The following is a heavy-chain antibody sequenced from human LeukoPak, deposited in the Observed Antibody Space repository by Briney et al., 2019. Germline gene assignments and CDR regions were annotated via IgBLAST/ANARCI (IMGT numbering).Heavy chain of an antibody. J-gene: IGHJ4*02. D-gene: IGHD6-19*01. V-gene: IGHV3-21*01. CDR2: ISTSSSYI. Sequence: GGSLRLSCAASGFTFSRYSLNWVRQAPGKGLGWVSSISTSSSYIYYADSVKGRFTISRDNAKNSLYLQMNSLRAEDTAVYYCARGAGYSSGWYHRNDYWGQGTLVTVPS. CDR3: ARGAGYSSGWYHRNDY. CDR1: GFTFSRYS.